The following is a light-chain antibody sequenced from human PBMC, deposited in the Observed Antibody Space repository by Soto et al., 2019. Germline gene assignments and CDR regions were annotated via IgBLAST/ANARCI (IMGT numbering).Light chain of an antibody. CDR2: GGS. J-gene: IGKJ1*01. V-gene: IGKV3-20*01. CDR1: QSVSSSY. Sequence: EIGLTQSPGTLSLSPGERATLSCRASQSVSSSYLAWYQQKPGQAPRLLIYGGSSRATGIPDRFSGSGSGTVFTLTISRLEPEDFAVYYCQQYGSSLWTFGQGTKVEIK. CDR3: QQYGSSLWT.